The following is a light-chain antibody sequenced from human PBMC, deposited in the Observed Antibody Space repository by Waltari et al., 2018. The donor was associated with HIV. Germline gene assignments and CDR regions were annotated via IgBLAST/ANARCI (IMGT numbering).Light chain of an antibody. CDR3: QQYYSTPLT. Sequence: DIVMTQSPDSLDVSLGERATITCKSSQSVLYSFNNNNYLAWYQQKPGQPPKLLIYWASTRESGVPDRFSGSGSGTDFTLTISSLQAEDVAVYYCQQYYSTPLTFGGGTKVEIK. V-gene: IGKV4-1*01. CDR2: WAS. J-gene: IGKJ4*01. CDR1: QSVLYSFNNNNY.